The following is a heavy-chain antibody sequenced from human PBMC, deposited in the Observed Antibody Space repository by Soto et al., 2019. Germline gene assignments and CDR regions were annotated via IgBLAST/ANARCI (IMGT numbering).Heavy chain of an antibody. CDR1: GFTFSSYW. D-gene: IGHD3-10*01. V-gene: IGHV3-30-3*01. CDR3: ARSSGVSTPDFDY. Sequence: GGSLRLSCAASGFTFSSYWMHWVRQAPGKGLEWVAVISHDGSIKYYTDSVKGRFTISRDNSLHTVYLQMNSLGPEDTAVYFCARSSGVSTPDFDYWGQGALVTVSS. J-gene: IGHJ4*02. CDR2: ISHDGSIK.